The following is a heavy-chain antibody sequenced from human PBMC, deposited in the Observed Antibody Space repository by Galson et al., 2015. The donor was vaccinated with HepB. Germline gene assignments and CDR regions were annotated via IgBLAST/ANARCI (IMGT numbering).Heavy chain of an antibody. V-gene: IGHV3-53*01. Sequence: SLRLSCAASGLTVSSNYMSWVRQAPGKGLEWVSVIYGGSTTYYADSVKGRFTISRDNSKNTLYLQMNSLRAEDTAVYYCARGGASLVAVDYWGQGTLVTVSS. CDR2: IYGGSTT. CDR1: GLTVSSNY. D-gene: IGHD3-16*01. CDR3: ARGGASLVAVDY. J-gene: IGHJ4*02.